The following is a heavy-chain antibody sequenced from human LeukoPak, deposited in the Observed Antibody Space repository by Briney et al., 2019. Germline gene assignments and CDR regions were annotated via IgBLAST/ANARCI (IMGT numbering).Heavy chain of an antibody. CDR3: ARLSCSSTSCYIGLNYGMDV. CDR1: GGSFSGYF. J-gene: IGHJ6*02. CDR2: INNSGTT. V-gene: IGHV4-34*01. Sequence: PSETLSLTCVVTGGSFSGYFWTWIRHPPGRGREWVGEINNSGTTNYNPSLKRRVIISLDTSKNQFFLNMRSVTAADAAVYYCARLSCSSTSCYIGLNYGMDVWGQGTTVTVSS. D-gene: IGHD2-2*02.